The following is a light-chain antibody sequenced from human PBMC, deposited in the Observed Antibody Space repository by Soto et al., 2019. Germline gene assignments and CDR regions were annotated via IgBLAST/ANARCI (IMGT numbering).Light chain of an antibody. Sequence: DIQMTQSPSTLSASVGDRVTITCRASQSISSWLAWYQQKPGKAPKLLIYKASSLEIGVPSRFSGSGSGTEFTLTISSLQPDDFATYYCQHHRTFGQGTKVDIK. J-gene: IGKJ1*01. CDR2: KAS. V-gene: IGKV1-5*03. CDR3: QHHRT. CDR1: QSISSW.